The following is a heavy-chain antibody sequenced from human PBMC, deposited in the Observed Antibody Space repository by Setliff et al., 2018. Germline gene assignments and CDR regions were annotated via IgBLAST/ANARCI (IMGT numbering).Heavy chain of an antibody. D-gene: IGHD2-2*01. V-gene: IGHV3-20*04. CDR3: ARDGVFYAMDV. CDR1: GFIFDDYG. CDR2: INWNGGST. Sequence: PGGSLRLSCAASGFIFDDYGMGWVRQVPGKGLEWVSGINWNGGSTSYADSVKGRFTISRDNAKNSLYLQMNSLRVEDTAFFYCARDGVFYAMDVWGQGTTVTVSS. J-gene: IGHJ6*02.